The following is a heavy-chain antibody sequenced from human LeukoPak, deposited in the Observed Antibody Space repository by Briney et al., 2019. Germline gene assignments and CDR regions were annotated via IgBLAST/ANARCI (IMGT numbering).Heavy chain of an antibody. CDR1: VYTFEDYA. CDR2: IRLNSGRI. V-gene: IGHV3-9*01. D-gene: IGHD3-10*01. Sequence: GRALRLSCAPSVYTFEDYAVHWVRDAPGEGLEWVSGIRLNSGRIYYAHSVKRRFTLSRDNAKNSLYLQMNSLIAEDTDLYYCAKDPGGYYGSGSYYSSFDYRGQGTLVTVSS. CDR3: AKDPGGYYGSGSYYSSFDY. J-gene: IGHJ4*02.